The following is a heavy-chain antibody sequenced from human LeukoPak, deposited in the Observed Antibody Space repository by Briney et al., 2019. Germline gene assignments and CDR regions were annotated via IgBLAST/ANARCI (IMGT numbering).Heavy chain of an antibody. J-gene: IGHJ4*02. V-gene: IGHV3-74*01. CDR3: AKDLSSGSRRAY. D-gene: IGHD6-19*01. Sequence: GGSLRLSCAASGFTFSSYWMHWVRQAPGKGLVWVSRINSDGGSTSYTDSVKGRFTISRDNSKNTLYLQMNSLRAEDTGVYYCAKDLSSGSRRAYWGQGTLVTVSS. CDR2: INSDGGST. CDR1: GFTFSSYW.